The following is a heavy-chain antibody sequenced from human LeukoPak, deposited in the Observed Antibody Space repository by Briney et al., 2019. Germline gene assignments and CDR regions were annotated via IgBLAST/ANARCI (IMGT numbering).Heavy chain of an antibody. Sequence: GGSLRLSCAASGFTVSTYYMTWVRQAPGKGLECVSVIYSGGSTYYADSVKGRFTVSRGNSKNTLYLQMNSLRAEDTAMYYCARGLGYCTSTTCLLPFDYWGQGTLVTVSS. J-gene: IGHJ4*02. V-gene: IGHV3-53*01. CDR1: GFTVSTYY. CDR2: IYSGGST. CDR3: ARGLGYCTSTTCLLPFDY. D-gene: IGHD2-2*01.